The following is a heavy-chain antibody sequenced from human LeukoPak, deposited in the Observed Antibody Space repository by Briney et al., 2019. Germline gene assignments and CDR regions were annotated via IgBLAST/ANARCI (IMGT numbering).Heavy chain of an antibody. Sequence: SETLSLTCAVYGGSFSDYYWSWIRQPPGKGLEWIGEINHSGTTNHRPSLKSRVSISVDTSKNQFSLMLNSVTAADAAMYSCARHSSSGSYRYTGSFDSWGQGMLVNVSS. V-gene: IGHV4-34*01. D-gene: IGHD3-16*02. CDR2: INHSGTT. CDR1: GGSFSDYY. CDR3: ARHSSSGSYRYTGSFDS. J-gene: IGHJ4*02.